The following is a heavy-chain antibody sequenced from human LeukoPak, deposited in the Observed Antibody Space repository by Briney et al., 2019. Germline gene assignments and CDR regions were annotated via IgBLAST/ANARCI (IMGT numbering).Heavy chain of an antibody. V-gene: IGHV3-7*01. CDR1: GFDFSTQW. CDR2: VNQGATQK. J-gene: IGHJ4*02. D-gene: IGHD3-9*01. CDR3: AVWDTIFPLFDY. Sequence: QSGGSLRLSCAASGFDFSTQWMSWVRQAPGKGLEWVAIVNQGATQKYYVDSVKGRFTISRDNAKNSLYLQMNSLRAEDTAVYYCAVWDTIFPLFDYWGQGTLVTVSS.